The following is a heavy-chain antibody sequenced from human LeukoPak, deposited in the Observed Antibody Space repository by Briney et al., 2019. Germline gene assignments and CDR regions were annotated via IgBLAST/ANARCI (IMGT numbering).Heavy chain of an antibody. V-gene: IGHV4-30-2*01. D-gene: IGHD5-12*01. CDR3: ARNLVATSTYYFDY. J-gene: IGHJ4*02. Sequence: SQTLSLTCAVSGGSISSGGYSWSWVRQPPGTGLEWIGYIYHSGSTYYNPSLKSRVTISVDRSKNQFSLKLSSVTAADTAVYYCARNLVATSTYYFDYWGQGTLVTVSS. CDR2: IYHSGST. CDR1: GGSISSGGYS.